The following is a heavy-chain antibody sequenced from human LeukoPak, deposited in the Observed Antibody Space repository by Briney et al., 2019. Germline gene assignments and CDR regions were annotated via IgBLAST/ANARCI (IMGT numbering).Heavy chain of an antibody. Sequence: KPGGSLRLSCAASGFTFSDYYMSWSRQAPGKGLEWLSYISPSTTHTSYADSVKGRFTISRDNANNLLFLQMNSLRAEDTAVYYCARGGHGAADQWGQGPLLPVSS. CDR1: GFTFSDYY. CDR2: ISPSTTHT. CDR3: ARGGHGAADQ. D-gene: IGHD1-26*01. J-gene: IGHJ5*02. V-gene: IGHV3-11*05.